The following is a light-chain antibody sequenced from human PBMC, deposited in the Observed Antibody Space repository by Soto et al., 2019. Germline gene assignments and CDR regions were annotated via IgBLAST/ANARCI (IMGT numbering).Light chain of an antibody. CDR2: KAS. J-gene: IGKJ2*01. V-gene: IGKV1-5*03. CDR1: QSLSSW. CDR3: QHYSGYST. Sequence: DIQMTQSPSTLSAPVGDTVTITCRASQSLSSWLAWYQHKPGKAPKLLISKASSLESGVPSRFSGSGSGTEFTLTISSLQPDDVATYHCQHYSGYSTFGQGTKLEIK.